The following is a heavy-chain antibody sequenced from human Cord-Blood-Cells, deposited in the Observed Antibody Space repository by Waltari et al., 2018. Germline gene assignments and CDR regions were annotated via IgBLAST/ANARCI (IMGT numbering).Heavy chain of an antibody. CDR3: ARARADGDYYYFDY. V-gene: IGHV1-2*04. CDR2: INPNSGGT. Sequence: QVQLVQSGAEVKKPGASVKVFCKASGYTCTGYYMHWVRQAPGQGLEWMGWINPNSGGTNYAQKFQGWVTMTRDTSISTAYMELSRLRSDDTAVYYCARARADGDYYYFDYWGQGTLVTVSS. D-gene: IGHD4-17*01. CDR1: GYTCTGYY. J-gene: IGHJ4*02.